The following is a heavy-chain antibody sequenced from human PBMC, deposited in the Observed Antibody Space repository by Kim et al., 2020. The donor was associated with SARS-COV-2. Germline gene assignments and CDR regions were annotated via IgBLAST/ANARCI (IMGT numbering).Heavy chain of an antibody. V-gene: IGHV3-30*04. CDR1: GLYV. CDR3: ATEGGTSGRCGYFDY. D-gene: IGHD5-12*01. CDR2: MSFDGFSK. Sequence: GGSLRLSCVTSGLYVIHWVRQAPGKGLEWVAAMSFDGFSKYFADSVNGRFTISRDDSKNTVSLQLNNLRDEDSAMYYCATEGGTSGRCGYFDYWSQGTLV. J-gene: IGHJ4*02.